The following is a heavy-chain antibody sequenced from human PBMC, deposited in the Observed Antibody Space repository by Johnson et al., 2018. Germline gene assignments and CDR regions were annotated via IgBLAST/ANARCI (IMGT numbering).Heavy chain of an antibody. J-gene: IGHJ6*03. CDR2: ISASGRST. CDR3: AKGSSTVRGVFDYNYMDV. V-gene: IGHV3-23*01. D-gene: IGHD3-10*01. CDR1: GFTLNTSA. Sequence: EVQLLESGGALVQPGGSLRLSCAASGFTLNTSAMNWVRQAPGKGLEWVSSISASGRSTYYTDSVKGRFTISRDNSKNTLFLQMNSLRVEDTAVYYCAKGSSTVRGVFDYNYMDVWGKGTTVTVSS.